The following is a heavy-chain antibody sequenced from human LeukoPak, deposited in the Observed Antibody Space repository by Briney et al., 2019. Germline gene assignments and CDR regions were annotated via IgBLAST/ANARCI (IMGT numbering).Heavy chain of an antibody. D-gene: IGHD1-26*01. J-gene: IGHJ6*02. V-gene: IGHV4-59*01. CDR2: IYHNGST. CDR3: ARVRVGATIYDPYYYYGMDV. CDR1: GGSISSYY. Sequence: SETLSLTCTVSGGSISSYYWSWIRQPPGKGLEWIGYIYHNGSTNYNPSLKSRVTISVDTSKNQFSLKLSSVTAADTAVYYCARVRVGATIYDPYYYYGMDVWGQGTTVTVSS.